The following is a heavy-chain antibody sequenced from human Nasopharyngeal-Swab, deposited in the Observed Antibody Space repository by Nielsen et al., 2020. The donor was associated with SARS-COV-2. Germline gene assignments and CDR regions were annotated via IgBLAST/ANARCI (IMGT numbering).Heavy chain of an antibody. CDR1: GFTFDDYA. Sequence: SLKIPCAASGFTFDDYAMDWVRQAPGKGLEWVSGIRWNSGSIGYADSVKGRFTISRDNAKNSLYLQMNSLRAEDTALYYCANLLSGWYEGNAFDIWGQGTMVTVSS. CDR3: ANLLSGWYEGNAFDI. V-gene: IGHV3-9*01. J-gene: IGHJ3*02. D-gene: IGHD6-19*01. CDR2: IRWNSGSI.